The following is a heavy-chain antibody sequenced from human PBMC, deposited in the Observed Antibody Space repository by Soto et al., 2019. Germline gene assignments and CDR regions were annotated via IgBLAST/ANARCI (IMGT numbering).Heavy chain of an antibody. V-gene: IGHV3-43*01. CDR1: GFTFDDYT. J-gene: IGHJ6*02. Sequence: GGSLRLSCAASGFTFDDYTMHWVRQAPGKGLEWVSLISWDGGSTYYADSVKGRFTISRDNSKNSLYLQMNSLRTEDTALYYCAKPLTTTLTGYYYGMDVWSQGTTVTVSS. D-gene: IGHD4-17*01. CDR3: AKPLTTTLTGYYYGMDV. CDR2: ISWDGGST.